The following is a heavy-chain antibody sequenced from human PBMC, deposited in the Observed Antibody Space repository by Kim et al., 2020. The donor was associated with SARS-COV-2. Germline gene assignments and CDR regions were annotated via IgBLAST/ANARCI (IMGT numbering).Heavy chain of an antibody. CDR2: ISDDGVAT. J-gene: IGHJ4*02. Sequence: GGSLRLSCAASGFTFSGYAMTWVRQAPGKGLEWVSGISDDGVATYYADSVKGRFTISRDNSKNTVFLQMDSLRGEDTAVYFCSKARGSREPVYHFDYWGQGTRVTVSS. V-gene: IGHV3-23*01. CDR3: SKARGSREPVYHFDY. CDR1: GFTFSGYA. D-gene: IGHD1-26*01.